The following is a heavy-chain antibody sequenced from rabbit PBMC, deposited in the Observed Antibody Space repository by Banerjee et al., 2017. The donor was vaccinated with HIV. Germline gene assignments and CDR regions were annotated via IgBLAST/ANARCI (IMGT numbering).Heavy chain of an antibody. CDR2: IATGSGSI. D-gene: IGHD4-1*01. CDR3: ARDLAGAIGWNFNL. Sequence: QEQLEESGGGLVKPEGSLTITCTASGFSFSSRYWICWVRQAPGKGLEWIACIATGSGSINYASWAKGRFTISKTSSTTVTLQMTSLTAADTATYFCARDLAGAIGWNFNLWGQGTLVTVS. V-gene: IGHV1S45*01. J-gene: IGHJ4*01. CDR1: GFSFSSRYW.